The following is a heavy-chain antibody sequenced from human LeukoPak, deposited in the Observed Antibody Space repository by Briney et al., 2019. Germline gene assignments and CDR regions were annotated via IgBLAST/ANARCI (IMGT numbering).Heavy chain of an antibody. CDR3: ARGGKGYGPWYYYYGMDV. CDR1: GGTFSSYA. Sequence: SVKVSCKASGGTFSSYAISWVRQAPGQGLEWMGGIIPIFGTANYAQKFQGRVTITADESTSTAYMELSSLRSEDTAVYYCARGGKGYGPWYYYYGMDVWGQGTTVTVSS. J-gene: IGHJ6*02. D-gene: IGHD5-18*01. CDR2: IIPIFGTA. V-gene: IGHV1-69*01.